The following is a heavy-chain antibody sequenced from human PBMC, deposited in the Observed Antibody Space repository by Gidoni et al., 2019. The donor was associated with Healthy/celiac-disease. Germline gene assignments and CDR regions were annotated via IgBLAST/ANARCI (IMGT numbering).Heavy chain of an antibody. J-gene: IGHJ4*02. CDR3: ARGGGWYGVDY. V-gene: IGHV4-59*01. D-gene: IGHD6-19*01. Sequence: QVQLQAPGPGLVKPSETLSLAGTVSGGSISSYYWSWIRQPPGKGLEWIGYIYYTGSTNYNPSLKSRVTMSGDTSKNQFSLKLSSVTAADTAVYYCARGGGWYGVDYWGQGTLVTVSS. CDR2: IYYTGST. CDR1: GGSISSYY.